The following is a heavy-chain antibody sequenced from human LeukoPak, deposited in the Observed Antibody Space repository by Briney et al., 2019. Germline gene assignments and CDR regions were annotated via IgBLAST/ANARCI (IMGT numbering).Heavy chain of an antibody. CDR2: ISSSGSTI. CDR3: ARVRGYCSGGSCYWDY. J-gene: IGHJ4*02. D-gene: IGHD2-15*01. V-gene: IGHV3-48*03. CDR1: GFTFSSYE. Sequence: GGSLRPSCAASGFTFSSYEMNWVRQAPGKELEWVSYISSSGSTIYYADSVKGRFTISRDNAKNSLYLQMNSLRAEDTAVYYCARVRGYCSGGSCYWDYWGQGTLVTVSS.